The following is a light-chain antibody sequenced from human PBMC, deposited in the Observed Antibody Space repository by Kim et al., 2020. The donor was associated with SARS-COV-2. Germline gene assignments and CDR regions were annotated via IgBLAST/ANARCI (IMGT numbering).Light chain of an antibody. CDR2: EDN. Sequence: VSPGPTATITCSGDELGYKYACWYQQKAGQSPVLVIYEDNKRPSGIPERFSGSNSGSTATLTISGTQAMDEADYYCQTWDRSSQWVFGGGTQLTVL. CDR1: ELGYKY. V-gene: IGLV3-1*01. J-gene: IGLJ3*02. CDR3: QTWDRSSQWV.